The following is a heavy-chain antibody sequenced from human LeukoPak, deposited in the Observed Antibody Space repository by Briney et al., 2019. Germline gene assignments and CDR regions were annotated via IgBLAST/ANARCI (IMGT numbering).Heavy chain of an antibody. CDR3: ATTTATSGSSLY. CDR1: GYTFTGYY. CDR2: IRAYNGDT. D-gene: IGHD6-19*01. J-gene: IGHJ4*02. V-gene: IGHV1-18*04. Sequence: ASVKVSCKASGYTFTGYYMHWVRQAPGQGLEWMGWIRAYNGDTNYAQKFQGRATMTAERSTNTAYMELRGLTFDDTAVFYCATTTATSGSSLYWGQGTLVNVAS.